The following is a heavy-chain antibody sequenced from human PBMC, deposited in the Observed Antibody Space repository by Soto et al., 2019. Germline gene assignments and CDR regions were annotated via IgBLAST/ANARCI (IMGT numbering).Heavy chain of an antibody. D-gene: IGHD3-3*01. J-gene: IGHJ4*02. Sequence: ASVKVSCKASGYTFTSYGISWVRQAPGQGLEWMGWISAYNGNTNYAQKLQGRVTMTTDTSTSTAYVELRSLRSDDTAVYYCARSSLYYDFWRGYYFPFGYWGQGTLVTVSS. CDR3: ARSSLYYDFWRGYYFPFGY. CDR1: GYTFTSYG. CDR2: ISAYNGNT. V-gene: IGHV1-18*04.